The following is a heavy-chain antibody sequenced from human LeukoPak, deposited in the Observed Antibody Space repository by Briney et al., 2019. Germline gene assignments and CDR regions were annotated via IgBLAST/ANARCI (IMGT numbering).Heavy chain of an antibody. CDR1: GYTFTSYD. Sequence: SCKASGYTFTSYDINWVRQAPVKGLEWVSRIHWNGGRTGYADSVKGRFTISRDNAKNSLYLQMNSLRAEDTAVYYCARGRGLPGPLDYWGQGTLVTVSS. D-gene: IGHD3-10*01. J-gene: IGHJ4*02. V-gene: IGHV3-20*04. CDR2: IHWNGGRT. CDR3: ARGRGLPGPLDY.